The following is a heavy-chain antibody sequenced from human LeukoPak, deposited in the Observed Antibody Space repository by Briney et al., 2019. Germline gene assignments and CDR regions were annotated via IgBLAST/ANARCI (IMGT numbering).Heavy chain of an antibody. D-gene: IGHD1-26*01. CDR1: GFTFSSYS. V-gene: IGHV3-48*01. CDR2: ISSSSSTI. Sequence: TGGSLRLSCAASGFTFSSYSMNWVRQAPGKGLEWVSYISSSSSTIYYADSVKGRFTISRDNAKNSLYLQMNSLRAEDTAVYYCARAQIVGATEALDYWGQGTLVTVSS. J-gene: IGHJ4*02. CDR3: ARAQIVGATEALDY.